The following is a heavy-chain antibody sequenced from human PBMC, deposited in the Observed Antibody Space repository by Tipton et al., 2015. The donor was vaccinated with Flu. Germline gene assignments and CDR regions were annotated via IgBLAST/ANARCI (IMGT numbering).Heavy chain of an antibody. CDR2: IFRTGST. CDR3: ARRDYSNYVSDPKSWFDP. Sequence: LRLSCEASGFTFSSSSMHWVRQASGKGLEWVGNIFRTGSTYHNPSLKSRVTMSVDTSKNQFSLKVFSVTAADTAVYYCARRDYSNYVSDPKSWFDPWGQGILVTVSS. J-gene: IGHJ5*02. D-gene: IGHD4-11*01. V-gene: IGHV4-38-2*01. CDR1: GFTFSSSS.